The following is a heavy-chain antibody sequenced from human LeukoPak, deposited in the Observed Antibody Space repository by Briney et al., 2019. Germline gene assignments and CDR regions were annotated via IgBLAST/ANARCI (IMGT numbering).Heavy chain of an antibody. CDR1: GYTFTGYY. CDR3: ARDLWKYQLLSWFDP. Sequence: GASVKVSCKASGYTFTGYYMHWVRQAPGQGLEWMGRINPNSGNTNYAQKLQGRVTMTTDTSTSTAYMELRSLRSDDTAVYYCARDLWKYQLLSWFDPWGQGTLVTVSS. V-gene: IGHV1-2*06. D-gene: IGHD2-2*01. J-gene: IGHJ5*02. CDR2: INPNSGNT.